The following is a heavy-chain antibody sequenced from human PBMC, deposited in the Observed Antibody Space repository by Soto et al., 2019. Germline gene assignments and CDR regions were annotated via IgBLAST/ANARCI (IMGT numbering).Heavy chain of an antibody. V-gene: IGHV3-23*01. CDR1: GFTFSSYA. J-gene: IGHJ3*02. CDR2: ISGSGGST. Sequence: GGSLRLSCAASGFTFSSYAMSWVRQAPGKGLEWVSAISGSGGSTYYADSVKGRFTISRDNSKNTLYLQMNSLRAEDTAVYYCAKDSRDSSSWYHAFDIWGQGTMVTVSS. D-gene: IGHD6-13*01. CDR3: AKDSRDSSSWYHAFDI.